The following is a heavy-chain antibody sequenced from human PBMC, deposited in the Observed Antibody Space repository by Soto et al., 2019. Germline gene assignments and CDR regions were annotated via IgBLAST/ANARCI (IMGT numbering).Heavy chain of an antibody. CDR1: GFTFSSYS. CDR2: ISSSSSYM. J-gene: IGHJ6*02. Sequence: PGGSLRLSCAASGFTFSSYSMNWVRQAPGKGLEWVSSISSSSSYMYYADSVKGRFTISRDNAKNSLYLQMNSLRAEDTAVYYCARDQPGGVVVVVAATVGYYYGMDVWGQGTTVTVSS. D-gene: IGHD2-15*01. CDR3: ARDQPGGVVVVVAATVGYYYGMDV. V-gene: IGHV3-21*01.